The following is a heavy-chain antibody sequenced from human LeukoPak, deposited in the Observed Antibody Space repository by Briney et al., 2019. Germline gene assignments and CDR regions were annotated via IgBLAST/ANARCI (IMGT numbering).Heavy chain of an antibody. CDR2: ISSSRSPI. CDR3: ARDSTVPDY. J-gene: IGHJ4*02. CDR1: GFPFSRYS. V-gene: IGHV3-48*02. D-gene: IGHD4-17*01. Sequence: GGSLRLSCAASGFPFSRYSMNWVRQAPGKGLEWISYISSSRSPIYYADSVQGRFTISRDNAKNSLYLQMNSLRDEDTAVYYCARDSTVPDYWGQGTLVTVSS.